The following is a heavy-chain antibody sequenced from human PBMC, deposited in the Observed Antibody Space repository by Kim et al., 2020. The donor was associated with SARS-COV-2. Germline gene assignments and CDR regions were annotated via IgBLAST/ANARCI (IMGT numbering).Heavy chain of an antibody. D-gene: IGHD1-26*01. Sequence: ASVKVSCKASGYSFSDYAIFWVRQAPAQSLEWVGRILAGRGSNKSSQKFQGRVAFRVDTSATTVSMELNSLTSDDTGVYYCAREGGSPKRFDYWGQGTLVIVSS. CDR3: AREGGSPKRFDY. V-gene: IGHV1-3*01. J-gene: IGHJ4*02. CDR1: GYSFSDYA. CDR2: ILAGRGSN.